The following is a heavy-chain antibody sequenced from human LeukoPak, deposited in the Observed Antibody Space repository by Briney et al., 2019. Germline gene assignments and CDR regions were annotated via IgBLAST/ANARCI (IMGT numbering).Heavy chain of an antibody. V-gene: IGHV3-48*04. CDR1: GFTFSSYW. CDR3: ARSLQWLDYPPYYYYYYMDV. J-gene: IGHJ6*03. D-gene: IGHD6-19*01. Sequence: PGGSLRLSCAASGFTFSSYWMHWVRQAPGKGLEWVSYISSSGSTTYYADSVKGRFTISRDNAKNSLYLQMNSLRAEDTAVYYCARSLQWLDYPPYYYYYYMDVWGKGTTVTISS. CDR2: ISSSGSTT.